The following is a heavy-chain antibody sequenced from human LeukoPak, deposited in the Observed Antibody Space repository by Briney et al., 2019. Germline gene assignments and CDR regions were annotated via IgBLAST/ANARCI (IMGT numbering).Heavy chain of an antibody. D-gene: IGHD6-19*01. Sequence: SETLSLTCGVDGGSFSGYDWSWGRQPPGKGLEWIGEINYGGDTNHNPSLKSRVTISVDTSKNQFSLKVRSVTAADTAVYYCARGLGWKVTPMGLFYMDVWGEGATVTVSS. CDR2: INYGGDT. J-gene: IGHJ6*03. V-gene: IGHV4-34*01. CDR1: GGSFSGYD. CDR3: ARGLGWKVTPMGLFYMDV.